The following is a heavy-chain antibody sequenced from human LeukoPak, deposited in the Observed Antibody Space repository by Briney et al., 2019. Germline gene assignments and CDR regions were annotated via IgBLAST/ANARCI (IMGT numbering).Heavy chain of an antibody. CDR2: INWNGGST. J-gene: IGHJ4*02. D-gene: IGHD4-17*01. CDR3: ARDYGDYGFGQGGY. CDR1: GFTFDDYG. V-gene: IGHV3-20*04. Sequence: GGSLRLSCAASGFTFDDYGMSWVRQAPGKGLEWVSGINWNGGSTGYADSVKGRFTISIDNAKNSLYLQMNSLRAEDTALYYCARDYGDYGFGQGGYWGQGTLVTVSS.